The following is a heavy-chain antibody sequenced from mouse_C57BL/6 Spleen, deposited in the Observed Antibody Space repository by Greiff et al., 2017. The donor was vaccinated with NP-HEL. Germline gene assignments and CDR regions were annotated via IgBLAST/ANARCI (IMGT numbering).Heavy chain of an antibody. Sequence: EVQLQESGPGLVKPSQSLSLTCSVTGYSITSGYYWNWIRQVPGNKLEWMGDISYDGSNNYNPSLKNRISITRDTSKNQLFLKLNSVTTEDTATYYCARDGDYWCQGTSVTVSS. CDR3: ARDGDY. CDR1: GYSITSGYY. CDR2: ISYDGSN. J-gene: IGHJ4*01. V-gene: IGHV3-6*01.